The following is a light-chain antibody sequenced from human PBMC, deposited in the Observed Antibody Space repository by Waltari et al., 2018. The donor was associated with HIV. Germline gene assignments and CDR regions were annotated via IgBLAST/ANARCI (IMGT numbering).Light chain of an antibody. CDR2: GTN. CDR3: NSRDSSGNHLV. J-gene: IGLJ3*02. CDR1: SLRTDY. V-gene: IGLV3-19*01. Sequence: SSDLTQDPAVSVALGQPVRITCQGASLRTDYGTGYQQKPGQAPVLVHYGTNNRPSGIPDRFSGSTSGSTTSLTIAGAQAEDEADYYCNSRDSSGNHLVFGGGTKLTVL.